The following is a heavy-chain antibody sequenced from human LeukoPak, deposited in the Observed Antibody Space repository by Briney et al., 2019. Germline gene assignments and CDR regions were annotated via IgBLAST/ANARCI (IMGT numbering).Heavy chain of an antibody. Sequence: GGSLRLSCEASGFTLEDYGIHWVRQVPGKGLEWVSGISWNSGSIGYADSVKGRFTISRDNAKNSLYLQMNSLRAEDTALYYCAKDILRYSSGCSDWGQGTLVTVSS. CDR2: ISWNSGSI. V-gene: IGHV3-9*01. D-gene: IGHD6-19*01. CDR1: GFTLEDYG. J-gene: IGHJ4*02. CDR3: AKDILRYSSGCSD.